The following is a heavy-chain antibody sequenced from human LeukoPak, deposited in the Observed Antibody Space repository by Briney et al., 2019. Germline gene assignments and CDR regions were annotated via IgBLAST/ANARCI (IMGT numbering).Heavy chain of an antibody. V-gene: IGHV4-4*07. CDR2: IYTSGST. CDR3: ARSGYYDFWSGYYSPQNWFDP. Sequence: PSETLSLTCTVSGGSISSYYWSWIRQPAGKGLEWFGRIYTSGSTNYNPSLKSRVTMSVDTSKNQFSLKLSSVTAADTAVYYCARSGYYDFWSGYYSPQNWFDPWGQGTLVTVSS. D-gene: IGHD3-3*01. CDR1: GGSISSYY. J-gene: IGHJ5*02.